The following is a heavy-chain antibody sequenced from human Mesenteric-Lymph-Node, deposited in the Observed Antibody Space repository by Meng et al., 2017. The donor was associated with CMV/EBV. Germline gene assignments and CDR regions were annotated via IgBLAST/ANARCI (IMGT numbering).Heavy chain of an antibody. J-gene: IGHJ4*02. D-gene: IGHD3-10*01. CDR1: GYTFTSYY. CDR2: IIPILGIA. Sequence: SVKVSCKASGYTFTSYYMHWVRQAPGQGLEWMGRIIPILGIANYAQKFQGRVTITADKSTSTAYMELSSLRSEDTAVYYCARDFRALTMVRGVQYPLGGWGQGTLVTVSS. V-gene: IGHV1-69*04. CDR3: ARDFRALTMVRGVQYPLGG.